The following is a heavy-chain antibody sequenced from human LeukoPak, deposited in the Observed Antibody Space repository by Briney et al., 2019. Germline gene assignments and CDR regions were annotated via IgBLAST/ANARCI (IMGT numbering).Heavy chain of an antibody. CDR1: RASISSGGYT. Sequence: SQTLSLTCTVSRASISSGGYTTTWVRQHPGKGLEWIGCIYYTGSTYYNPSLERRVTISVATSKKQFSLTVSSVTTAPTAVYFCARNGAIFGALGTFDYLGQGTLVTVSS. V-gene: IGHV4-31*03. CDR2: IYYTGST. CDR3: ARNGAIFGALGTFDY. J-gene: IGHJ4*02. D-gene: IGHD3-3*02.